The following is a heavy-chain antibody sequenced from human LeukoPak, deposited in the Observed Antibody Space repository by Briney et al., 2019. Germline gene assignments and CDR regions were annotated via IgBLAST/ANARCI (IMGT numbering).Heavy chain of an antibody. CDR2: IRFEVSNK. V-gene: IGHV3-30*02. J-gene: IGHJ6*04. CDR3: AKGSKTLLFTRDHHLDV. Sequence: GGSLRLSCAASGFTFGSYTMDWGGQAPGKGLEGGAFIRFEVSNKNYAGCVKGGFTTSRDNYQNTLYLHMNSLRGEDTAVYYCAKGSKTLLFTRDHHLDVRGKGTTVTISS. CDR1: GFTFGSYT. D-gene: IGHD2-21*02.